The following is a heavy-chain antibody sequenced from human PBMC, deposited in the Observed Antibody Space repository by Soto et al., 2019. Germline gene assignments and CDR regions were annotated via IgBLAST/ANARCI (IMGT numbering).Heavy chain of an antibody. CDR1: GGSVSSGDYF. J-gene: IGHJ6*02. D-gene: IGHD3-10*01. CDR3: ARSPNYYYYGFDV. CDR2: ISYSGST. Sequence: PSETLSLTCTVSGGSVSSGDYFWSWLRQSPGKRLEWIAYISYSGSTNYKPSLKSRATISVDTSKSQVSLTLTSMTAADAALYYCARSPNYYYYGFDVWGQGTAVTV. V-gene: IGHV4-61*08.